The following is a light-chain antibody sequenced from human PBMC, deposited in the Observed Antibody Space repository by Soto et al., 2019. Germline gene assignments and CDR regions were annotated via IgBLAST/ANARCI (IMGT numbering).Light chain of an antibody. CDR1: SSGVGGYNY. CDR2: EVS. J-gene: IGLJ1*01. V-gene: IGLV2-14*01. CDR3: SSYTSSSTPYV. Sequence: QSVLTQPASVSGSPGQSITISRTGTSSGVGGYNYVSWYQQHPGKAPKLMIYEVSNRPSGVSNRFSGSKSGNTASLTISGLQAEDEADYYCSSYTSSSTPYVFGTGTRSPS.